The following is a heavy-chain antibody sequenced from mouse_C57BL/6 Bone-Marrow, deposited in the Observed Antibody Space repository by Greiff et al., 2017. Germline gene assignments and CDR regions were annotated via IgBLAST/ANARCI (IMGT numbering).Heavy chain of an antibody. J-gene: IGHJ1*03. D-gene: IGHD2-1*01. CDR3: AHGNYFDWYFAV. Sequence: VQLQQPGAELVKPGASVKLSCKASGYTFTSYWMHWVKQRPGRGLEWIGRIDPKNGGTKYNEKFKGKATLTVDKPSSTAYMQLSSLTSEDSAVYYCAHGNYFDWYFAVWGTGTTVTVSS. CDR2: IDPKNGGT. V-gene: IGHV1-72*01. CDR1: GYTFTSYW.